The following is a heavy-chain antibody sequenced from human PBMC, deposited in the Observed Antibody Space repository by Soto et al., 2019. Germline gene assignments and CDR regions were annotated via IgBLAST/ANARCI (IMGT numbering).Heavy chain of an antibody. CDR3: ARRGPNPYYYDSSGYPETGIDY. V-gene: IGHV3-30-3*01. D-gene: IGHD3-22*01. Sequence: GGSLRLSCAASGFTFSSYAMHWVRQAPGKGLEWVAVISYDGSNKYYADSVKGRFTISRDNPKNTLYLQMNSLRAEDTAVYYCARRGPNPYYYDSSGYPETGIDYWGQGTLVTVSS. J-gene: IGHJ4*02. CDR2: ISYDGSNK. CDR1: GFTFSSYA.